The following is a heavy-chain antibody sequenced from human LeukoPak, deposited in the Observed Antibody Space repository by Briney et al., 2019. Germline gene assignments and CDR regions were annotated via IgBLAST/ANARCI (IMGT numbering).Heavy chain of an antibody. CDR3: ARGASGYSYG. V-gene: IGHV3-23*01. Sequence: PGGSLRLSCAASGFTFSIYAMTWVRQTPGKGLEWVSTITGSGGGTYYADSVKGRFTISRDNSKDTLYLQMNSLRAEDTAVYYCARGASGYSYGWGQGTTVTVSS. CDR2: ITGSGGGT. CDR1: GFTFSIYA. J-gene: IGHJ6*02. D-gene: IGHD5-18*01.